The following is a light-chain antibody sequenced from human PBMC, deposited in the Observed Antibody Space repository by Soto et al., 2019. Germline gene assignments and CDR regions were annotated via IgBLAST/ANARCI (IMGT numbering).Light chain of an antibody. V-gene: IGKV1-5*01. CDR2: DAS. Sequence: DIQMTHFPSSLSASVGDRVTITCRASQSVGNSLAWYQQRPGKAPKLLIFDASTLESGVPSKFSGSGSDTEFTFTISSLQPDDSATYYCQQYNTYGLTFGGGTKVDIK. CDR1: QSVGNS. CDR3: QQYNTYGLT. J-gene: IGKJ4*02.